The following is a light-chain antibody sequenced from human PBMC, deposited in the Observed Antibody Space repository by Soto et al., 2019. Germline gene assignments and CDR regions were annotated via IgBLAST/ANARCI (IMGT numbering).Light chain of an antibody. CDR2: AAS. J-gene: IGKJ5*01. CDR1: QSISSY. V-gene: IGKV1-39*01. CDR3: QQSYSTRFT. Sequence: DIQMTQSPSSLSASVGDRVTITCRASQSISSYLNWYQQKPGKAPKLLIYAASSLHSGVPSRFSGNGSGTDFTLTISSLQPEDFATYYCQQSYSTRFTFGQGTRLEI.